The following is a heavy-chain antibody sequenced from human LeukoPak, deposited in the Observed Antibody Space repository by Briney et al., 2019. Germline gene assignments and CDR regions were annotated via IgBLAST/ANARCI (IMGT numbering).Heavy chain of an antibody. CDR3: ARGPVGVVISSPFDY. Sequence: GGSLRLSCAASGFTFDDYGMSWVRQAPGKGLEWVSGINWNGGSTGYADSVKGRFTISRDNAKNSLYLQMNSLRAEDTALYYCARGPVGVVISSPFDYWGQGTLVTVSS. D-gene: IGHD3-3*01. J-gene: IGHJ4*02. CDR2: INWNGGST. CDR1: GFTFDDYG. V-gene: IGHV3-20*04.